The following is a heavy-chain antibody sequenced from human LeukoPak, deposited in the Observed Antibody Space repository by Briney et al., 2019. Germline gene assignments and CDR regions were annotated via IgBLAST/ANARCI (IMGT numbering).Heavy chain of an antibody. Sequence: ASVKVSCKASGYTFTGYYMHWVRQAPGQGLEWMGWINPNSGGTNYAQKFQGRVTMTRDTSISTAYMELSRLRSGDTAVYYCARISRDSSGYYYVDYWGQGTLVTVSS. D-gene: IGHD3-22*01. J-gene: IGHJ4*02. CDR2: INPNSGGT. V-gene: IGHV1-2*02. CDR1: GYTFTGYY. CDR3: ARISRDSSGYYYVDY.